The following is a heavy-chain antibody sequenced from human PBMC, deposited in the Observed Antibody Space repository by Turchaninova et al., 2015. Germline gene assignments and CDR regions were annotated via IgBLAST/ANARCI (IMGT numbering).Heavy chain of an antibody. V-gene: IGHV4-31*03. Sequence: LQESGPGLVKPSQTLSLTCTVSGGSISSGGYFWNWIRQHPGKGLEWIGYIYYTGSTYYNPSLESRVTISLDTSKSHFSLKLSSVTAADTAVYYCAGDRGYSGYDHNWFDPWGQGTLVTVSS. CDR2: IYYTGST. J-gene: IGHJ5*02. D-gene: IGHD5-12*01. CDR1: GGSISSGGYF. CDR3: AGDRGYSGYDHNWFDP.